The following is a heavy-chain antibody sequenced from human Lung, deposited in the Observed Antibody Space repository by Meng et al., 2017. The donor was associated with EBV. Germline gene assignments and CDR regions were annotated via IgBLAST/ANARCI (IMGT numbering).Heavy chain of an antibody. D-gene: IGHD2-15*01. CDR2: FVNYVDT. V-gene: IGHV1-18*01. J-gene: IGHJ4*02. CDR1: CYTFGSYG. CDR3: ASGTPGRSYCDY. Sequence: QVHLLQAGPEVKKPGASVRVSCKASCYTFGSYGICWVRQAPGQGLEWMGWFVNYVDTYPAPKFQGRVTMTTDTHTNTAFMELRSLTSDDTAVYYCASGTPGRSYCDYWGQGTLVTVSS.